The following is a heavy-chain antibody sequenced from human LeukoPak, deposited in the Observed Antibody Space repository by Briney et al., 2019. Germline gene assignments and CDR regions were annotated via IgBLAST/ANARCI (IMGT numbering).Heavy chain of an antibody. Sequence: ESPKISRKGSGYSVTSYWIGWVRQIPGKGLEWMGIIYPGDSDTRYSPCFQGQVTSSAAQSMSTAYLPGSRLKASDTATYYCARLLDGYSGYDYWGQGTMVTVSS. CDR2: IYPGDSDT. CDR1: GYSVTSYW. D-gene: IGHD5-12*01. CDR3: ARLLDGYSGYDY. V-gene: IGHV5-51*01. J-gene: IGHJ4*02.